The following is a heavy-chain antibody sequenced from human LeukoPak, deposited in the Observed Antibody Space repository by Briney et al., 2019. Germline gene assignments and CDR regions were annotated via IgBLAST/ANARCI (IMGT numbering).Heavy chain of an antibody. Sequence: PSETLSLTCAVYGGSFSGYYWSWIRQPPGKGLEWIGEINHSGSTNYNPSLKSRVTISVDTSKNQFSLKLSSVTAADTAVYYCARARAGYSYDDAFDIWGQGTMVTVSS. CDR2: INHSGST. D-gene: IGHD5-18*01. J-gene: IGHJ3*02. V-gene: IGHV4-34*01. CDR1: GGSFSGYY. CDR3: ARARAGYSYDDAFDI.